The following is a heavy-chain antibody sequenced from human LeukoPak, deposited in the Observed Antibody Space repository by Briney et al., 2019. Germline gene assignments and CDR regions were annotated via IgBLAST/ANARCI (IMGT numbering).Heavy chain of an antibody. CDR3: AKESGKFDY. Sequence: PGGSLRLSCAASGFTFSTYGMTWVRQAPGKGLEWVSLISGDGVSTFYADSVKGRFSISRDNSKNSLYLEMNSLRTEDAAMYYCAKESGKFDYWGQGTLVAVSS. CDR1: GFTFSTYG. J-gene: IGHJ4*02. V-gene: IGHV3-43*02. CDR2: ISGDGVST.